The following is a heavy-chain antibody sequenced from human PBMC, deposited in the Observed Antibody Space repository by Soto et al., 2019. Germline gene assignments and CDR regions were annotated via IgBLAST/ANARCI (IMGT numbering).Heavy chain of an antibody. J-gene: IGHJ4*02. CDR1: GDSISSYY. CDR2: IYNSGST. V-gene: IGHV4-59*08. Sequence: QVQLQDSGPGLVKPSETLSLTCTVSGDSISSYYWSWIRQPPGKGLEWIGYIYNSGSTNYNPSLKSRVIISLDTSKNQCSLELSSVTATDTAVYYCARHRTTVVTALDYWGQGTLVTVAS. D-gene: IGHD4-17*01. CDR3: ARHRTTVVTALDY.